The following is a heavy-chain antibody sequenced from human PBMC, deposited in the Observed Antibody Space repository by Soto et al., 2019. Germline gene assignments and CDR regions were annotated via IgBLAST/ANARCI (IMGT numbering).Heavy chain of an antibody. D-gene: IGHD6-19*01. V-gene: IGHV3-48*01. CDR1: GFTFSSYS. J-gene: IGHJ2*01. CDR3: ARIAVAGHYWYFDL. Sequence: EVQLVESGGGLVQPGGSLRLSCAASGFTFSSYSMNWVRQAPGKGLEWVSDISSSSSTIHYADSVKGRFTISRDNAKNSLYLQMNSLRAEDTAVDYCARIAVAGHYWYFDLWGRGTLVTVSS. CDR2: ISSSSSTI.